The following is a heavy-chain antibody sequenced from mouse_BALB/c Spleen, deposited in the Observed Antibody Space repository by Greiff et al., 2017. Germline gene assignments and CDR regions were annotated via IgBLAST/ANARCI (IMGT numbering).Heavy chain of an antibody. V-gene: IGHV3-2*02. D-gene: IGHD1-1*01. CDR1: GYSITSDYA. J-gene: IGHJ4*01. Sequence: EVKLMESGPGLVKPSQSLSLTCTVTGYSITSDYAWNWIRQFPGNKLEWMGYISYSGSTSYNPSLKSRISITRDTSKNQFFLQLNSVTTEDTATYYCARSEGYYYGRGGGISMDYWGQGTSVTVSS. CDR3: ARSEGYYYGRGGGISMDY. CDR2: ISYSGST.